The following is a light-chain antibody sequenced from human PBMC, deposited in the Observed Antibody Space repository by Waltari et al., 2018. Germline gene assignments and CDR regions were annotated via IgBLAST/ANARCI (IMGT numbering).Light chain of an antibody. CDR1: QSVLYSSNNKNY. CDR3: QQYSSIPRT. Sequence: DIVMTQSPDSLAVSLGERATINCKSSQSVLYSSNNKNYLAWYQQKPGQPPKLLIYWASTRESGVPDRFSGSGSGPDFTLTISSLQAEDVAVYYCQQYSSIPRTFGQGTKVEIK. J-gene: IGKJ1*01. V-gene: IGKV4-1*01. CDR2: WAS.